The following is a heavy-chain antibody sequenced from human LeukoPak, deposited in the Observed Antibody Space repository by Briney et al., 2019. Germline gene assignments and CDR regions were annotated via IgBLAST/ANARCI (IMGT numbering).Heavy chain of an antibody. J-gene: IGHJ5*02. CDR3: AREVYGDYSGNWFDP. Sequence: GGSLRLSCAASGFTFSSYEMNWVRRAPGKGLECVSYISSSGSTIYYADSVKGRFTISRDNAKNSLYLQMNSLRAEDTAVYYCAREVYGDYSGNWFDPWGQGTLVTVSS. V-gene: IGHV3-48*03. D-gene: IGHD4-17*01. CDR2: ISSSGSTI. CDR1: GFTFSSYE.